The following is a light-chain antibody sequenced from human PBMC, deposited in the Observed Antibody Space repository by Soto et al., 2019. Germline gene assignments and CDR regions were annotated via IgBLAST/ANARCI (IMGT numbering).Light chain of an antibody. J-gene: IGKJ4*01. CDR1: QSVLYSSNNKNY. Sequence: DIVMTQSPDSLAVSLGERATINCKSSQSVLYSSNNKNYLAWYQQKPGQPPKLLIYCASTRESGVPDRFSVSGSGTDFTLTISSLQAEDVAVYYCQQYYSTPLTFGGGTKVEI. CDR3: QQYYSTPLT. CDR2: CAS. V-gene: IGKV4-1*01.